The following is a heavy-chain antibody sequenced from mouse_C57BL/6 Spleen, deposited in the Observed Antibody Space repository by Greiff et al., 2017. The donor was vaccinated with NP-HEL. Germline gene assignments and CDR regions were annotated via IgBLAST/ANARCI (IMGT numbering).Heavy chain of an antibody. V-gene: IGHV1-81*01. Sequence: QVQLQQSGAELARPGASVKLSCKASGYTFTSYGISWVKQRTGQGLEWIGEIYPRSGNTYYNEKFKGKATMTADKSSSTAYMELRSLTSEDSAVYFCARWVYDYDRFAYWGQGTLVTVSA. CDR3: ARWVYDYDRFAY. CDR2: IYPRSGNT. D-gene: IGHD2-4*01. J-gene: IGHJ3*01. CDR1: GYTFTSYG.